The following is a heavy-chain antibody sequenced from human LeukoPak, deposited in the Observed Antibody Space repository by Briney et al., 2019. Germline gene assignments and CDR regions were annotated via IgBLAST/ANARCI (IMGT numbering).Heavy chain of an antibody. D-gene: IGHD3-16*01. V-gene: IGHV1-8*01. CDR1: GYTFTSYD. Sequence: GASVKVSCKASGYTFTSYDINWVRQATGQGLEWMGWMNPNSGNTGYAQKFQGRVTMTRNTSISTAYMELSSLRSEDTAVYYCARGDPYDMNFDYWGQGTLVTVSS. J-gene: IGHJ4*02. CDR2: MNPNSGNT. CDR3: ARGDPYDMNFDY.